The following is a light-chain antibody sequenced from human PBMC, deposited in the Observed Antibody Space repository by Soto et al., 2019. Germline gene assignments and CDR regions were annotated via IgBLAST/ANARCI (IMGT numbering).Light chain of an antibody. J-gene: IGLJ3*02. Sequence: QAVVTQSPSASASLGASVKLTCTLSSGHSIYAIAWHQQQPEKGPRYLMKLNSDGSHFKGDGIPDRFSGSSSGAERYLTISNLQSDDEADYYCQTWGAGIVVFGGGTKLTVL. CDR1: SGHSIYA. V-gene: IGLV4-69*02. CDR2: LNSDGSH. CDR3: QTWGAGIVV.